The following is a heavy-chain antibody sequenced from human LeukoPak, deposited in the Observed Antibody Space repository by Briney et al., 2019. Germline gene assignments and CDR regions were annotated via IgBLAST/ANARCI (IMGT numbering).Heavy chain of an antibody. CDR1: GYTLTSYG. V-gene: IGHV1-69*13. CDR2: MIPIFGTA. CDR3: AKDRPAPGRYCSTTTCFPFDL. Sequence: SVKVYCKASGYTLTSYGTSWVRQAPGQGVEWMGGMIPIFGTANYADKLHDRVTVAADDSTSTADMELSSLRSEATGVYYCAKDRPAPGRYCSTTTCFPFDLSGQRTQATVSS. J-gene: IGHJ5*02. D-gene: IGHD2-2*01.